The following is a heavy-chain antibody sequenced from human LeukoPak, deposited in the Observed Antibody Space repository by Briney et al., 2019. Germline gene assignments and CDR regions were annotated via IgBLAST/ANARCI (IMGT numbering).Heavy chain of an antibody. CDR1: GFTFSSYS. J-gene: IGHJ4*02. D-gene: IGHD3-22*01. CDR2: ISSSSSYI. CDR3: ARDSVSDTSGYLFDY. Sequence: GGSLRLSCAASGFTFSSYSMNWVRQAPGKGLEWVSSISSSSSYIYYADSVKGRFTISRDNAKYSLYLQMNSLRAEDTAVYYCARDSVSDTSGYLFDYWGQGILVTVSS. V-gene: IGHV3-21*01.